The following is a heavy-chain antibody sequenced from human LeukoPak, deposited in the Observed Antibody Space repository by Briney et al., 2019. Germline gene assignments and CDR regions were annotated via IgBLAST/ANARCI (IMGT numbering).Heavy chain of an antibody. D-gene: IGHD1-20*01. J-gene: IGHJ4*02. CDR1: GGSISSYY. Sequence: SETLSLTYTVSGGSISSYYWSWIRQPPGKGLECIGYIYYSGSTNYNPSLKSRVTISVDTSKNQFSLKLSSVTAADTAVYYCARESRITGKIDYWGQGTLVTVSS. V-gene: IGHV4-59*01. CDR3: ARESRITGKIDY. CDR2: IYYSGST.